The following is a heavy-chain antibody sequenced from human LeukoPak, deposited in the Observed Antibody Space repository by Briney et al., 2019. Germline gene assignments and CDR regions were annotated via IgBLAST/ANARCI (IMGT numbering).Heavy chain of an antibody. CDR1: GGSIISSSSY. J-gene: IGHJ4*02. CDR3: AREFATAMPYLDY. V-gene: IGHV4-39*07. D-gene: IGHD5-18*01. CDR2: IYYSGSA. Sequence: PSETLSLTCTVSGGSIISSSSYWGWIRQPPGKGLEWIGSIYYSGSAYYNPSLKSRVTISVDTSKNQFSLKLSSVTAADTAVYFCAREFATAMPYLDYWGQGTLVTVSS.